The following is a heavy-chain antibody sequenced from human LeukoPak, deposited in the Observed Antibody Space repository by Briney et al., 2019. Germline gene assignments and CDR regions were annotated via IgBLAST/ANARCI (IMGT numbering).Heavy chain of an antibody. CDR3: ARLTRDGYTTF. J-gene: IGHJ4*02. D-gene: IGHD5-24*01. V-gene: IGHV4-59*01. CDR1: GGSTSTYH. CDR2: IYKGST. Sequence: SETLSLTCTIAGGSTSTYHWSWIRHPPEKGLGWIGYIYKGSTNYNPSLKSRVTISVVTSKNQFSLKLRSVTAADTAVYYCARLTRDGYTTFWGQGTLVTVSS.